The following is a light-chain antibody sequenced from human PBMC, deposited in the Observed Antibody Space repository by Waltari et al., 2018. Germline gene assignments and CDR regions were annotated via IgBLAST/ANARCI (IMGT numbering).Light chain of an antibody. V-gene: IGKV1-39*01. CDR3: QQSFSIPFT. Sequence: DIQVTQSPPSLSASGGDRVNITCRASQTINYYLNWYQQKPGRAPKLLIYAASRLQSGVPSRFSGSGSGADFTLTISSLQSEDYASYYCQQSFSIPFTFGPGTKVDLK. CDR1: QTINYY. J-gene: IGKJ3*01. CDR2: AAS.